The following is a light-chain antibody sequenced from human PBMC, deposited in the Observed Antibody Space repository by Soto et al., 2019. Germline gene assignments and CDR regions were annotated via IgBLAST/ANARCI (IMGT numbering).Light chain of an antibody. Sequence: EVVLTQSPATLSVSPGERATLSCRASQSVSNNYLAWYQQKPGQAPRLLIYGASNRATGIPDRFSGSGSGTEFTLTISSLQSEDFAVYYCQQYNNWPQTFGQGTKVDI. J-gene: IGKJ1*01. CDR3: QQYNNWPQT. CDR2: GAS. V-gene: IGKV3D-15*01. CDR1: QSVSNN.